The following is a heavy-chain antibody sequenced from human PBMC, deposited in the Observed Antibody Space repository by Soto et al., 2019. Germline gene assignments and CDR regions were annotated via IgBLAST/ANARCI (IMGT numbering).Heavy chain of an antibody. J-gene: IGHJ4*02. CDR2: ITSSSTTI. CDR3: ARGRVGTAYFDY. V-gene: IGHV3-48*02. D-gene: IGHD2-21*02. Sequence: GGSLRLSCAASGFTFPSNSMNWVRQAPGKGLEWISYITSSSTTIYYADSVKGRFTISRDNAKNSVYLQLNSLRDEDTALYYCARGRVGTAYFDYWGQGALVTDSS. CDR1: GFTFPSNS.